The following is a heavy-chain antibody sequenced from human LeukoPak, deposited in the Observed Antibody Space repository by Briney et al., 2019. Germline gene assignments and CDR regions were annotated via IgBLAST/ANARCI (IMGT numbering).Heavy chain of an antibody. V-gene: IGHV3-21*01. J-gene: IGHJ4*02. D-gene: IGHD3-22*01. CDR3: AKDMDSSGYYFDY. Sequence: GSLRLSCAASGFTFSSYSMNWVRQAPGKGLEWVSAISGSGGSTYYADSVKGRFTISRDNAKNSLYLQMNSLRAEDTAVCYCAKDMDSSGYYFDYWGQGTLVTVSS. CDR1: GFTFSSYS. CDR2: ISGSGGST.